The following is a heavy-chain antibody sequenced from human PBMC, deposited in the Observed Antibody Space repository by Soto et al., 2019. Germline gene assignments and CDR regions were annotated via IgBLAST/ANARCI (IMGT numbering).Heavy chain of an antibody. CDR2: IKSKTDGGTT. CDR1: GFTFSNAW. V-gene: IGHV3-15*01. Sequence: GGSLRLSCAASGFTFSNAWMSWVRQAPGKGLEWVGRIKSKTDGGTTDYAAPVKGRFTISRDDSKDTLYLQMNSLKTEDTAVYYCTTVELAPSKRAQPYWGQGTLVTVSS. CDR3: TTVELAPSKRAQPY. D-gene: IGHD1-26*01. J-gene: IGHJ4*02.